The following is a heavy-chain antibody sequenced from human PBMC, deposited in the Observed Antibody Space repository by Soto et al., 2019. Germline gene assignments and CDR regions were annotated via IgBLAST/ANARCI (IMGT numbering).Heavy chain of an antibody. CDR1: GFTFGNYW. Sequence: GGSLRLSCAASGFTFGNYWMSWVRQAPGKGLEWLATIKRDASEKKYVDSVKGRFTMSRDNAKNSLYLQMDSLRAEDTAVYYYATGSRHGSGYAVIHCLDYWGRGTLVTVSS. V-gene: IGHV3-7*01. J-gene: IGHJ4*01. CDR3: ATGSRHGSGYAVIHCLDY. CDR2: IKRDASEK. D-gene: IGHD3-10*01.